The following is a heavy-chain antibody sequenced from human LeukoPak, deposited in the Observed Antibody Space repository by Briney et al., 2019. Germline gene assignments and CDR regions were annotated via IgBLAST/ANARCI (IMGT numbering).Heavy chain of an antibody. D-gene: IGHD3-22*01. Sequence: ASVKVSCKASGYPFTYYYISWVRQAPGQGLEWMGWINPNTGGANYAQKFQGRVTMTRDTSISTAYMELSRLRSDDTAVYYCATDSSGYYLPLIDHWGEGTPVTVSS. J-gene: IGHJ4*02. CDR3: ATDSSGYYLPLIDH. CDR2: INPNTGGA. V-gene: IGHV1-2*02. CDR1: GYPFTYYY.